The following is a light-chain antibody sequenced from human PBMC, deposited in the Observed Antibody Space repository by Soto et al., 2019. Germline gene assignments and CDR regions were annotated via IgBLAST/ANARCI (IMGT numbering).Light chain of an antibody. V-gene: IGKV1-5*03. Sequence: DIQMTQSPSTLSGSVGDRVTITCRASQTISSWLAWYQQKPGKAPKLLIYKASTLKSGVPSRFSGSGSGTDFTLTISSLEPEDFATYYCQQYGSSPSGTFGQGTKVDIK. CDR1: QTISSW. J-gene: IGKJ1*01. CDR2: KAS. CDR3: QQYGSSPSGT.